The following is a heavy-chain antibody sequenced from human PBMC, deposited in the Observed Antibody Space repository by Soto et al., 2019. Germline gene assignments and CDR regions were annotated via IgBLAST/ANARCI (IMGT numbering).Heavy chain of an antibody. CDR3: AKDKRDTAIGSRVNYYGSGSCFDY. CDR1: GFTFSSYA. CDR2: ISGSGGST. D-gene: IGHD3-10*01. Sequence: SLRLSCAASGFTFSSYAISWVRQAPGKGLEWVSAISGSGGSTYYADSVKGRFTISRDNSKNTLYLQMNSLRAEDTAVYYCAKDKRDTAIGSRVNYYGSGSCFDYWGQGTLVTVS. J-gene: IGHJ4*02. V-gene: IGHV3-23*01.